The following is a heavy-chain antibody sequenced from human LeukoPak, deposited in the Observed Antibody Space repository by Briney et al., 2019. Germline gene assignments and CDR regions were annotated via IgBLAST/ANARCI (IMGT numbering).Heavy chain of an antibody. CDR2: IYTGGST. CDR3: ARDKRGGSPYYFDY. CDR1: GGSISSGSYY. V-gene: IGHV4-61*02. J-gene: IGHJ4*02. Sequence: SETLSLTCTVSGGSISSGSYYWSWIRQAAGKGVEWIGRIYTGGSTNYNPSLKSRVTISVDTSKNQFSLKQSSVTAADTAVYYCARDKRGGSPYYFDYWGQGTLVTVSS. D-gene: IGHD2-15*01.